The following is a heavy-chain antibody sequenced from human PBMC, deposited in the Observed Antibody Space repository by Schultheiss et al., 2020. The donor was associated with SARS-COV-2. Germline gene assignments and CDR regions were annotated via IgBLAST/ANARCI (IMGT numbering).Heavy chain of an antibody. Sequence: SQTLSLTCAVYGGSFSGFYWSWIRQPPGKGLEWIGYIYYSGSTNYNPSLKSRVTISVDTSKNQFSLKLSSVTAADTAVYYCARVNGDYLDYWGQGALVTVSS. J-gene: IGHJ4*02. D-gene: IGHD4-17*01. CDR1: GGSFSGFY. CDR3: ARVNGDYLDY. V-gene: IGHV4-59*12. CDR2: IYYSGST.